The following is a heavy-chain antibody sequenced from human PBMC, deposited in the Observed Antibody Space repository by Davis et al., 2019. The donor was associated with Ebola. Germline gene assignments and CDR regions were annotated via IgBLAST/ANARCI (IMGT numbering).Heavy chain of an antibody. CDR2: IYYSGST. J-gene: IGHJ6*02. D-gene: IGHD4-17*01. CDR3: ARGNYGDYIVLYYYNMDV. CDR1: GGSISSYY. V-gene: IGHV4-59*01. Sequence: MPSETLSPTCTVSGGSISSYYWSWIRQPPGKGLVWIGYIYYSGSTNYNPSLKSRVTISVDTSKNQFSLKLSSVTAADTAVYYCARGNYGDYIVLYYYNMDVWGQGTTVTVSS.